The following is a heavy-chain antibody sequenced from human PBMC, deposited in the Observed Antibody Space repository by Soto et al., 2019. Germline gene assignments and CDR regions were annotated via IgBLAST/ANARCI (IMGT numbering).Heavy chain of an antibody. CDR1: GYTFTSYA. CDR2: INAGNGNT. V-gene: IGHV1-3*01. Sequence: GASVKVSCKASGYTFTSYAMHWVRQAPGQRLEWMGWINAGNGNTKYSQKFQGRVTITRDTSASTAYMELSSLRSEDTAVYYCARDLGVGATTNAFDIWGHGTMVTV. D-gene: IGHD1-26*01. J-gene: IGHJ3*02. CDR3: ARDLGVGATTNAFDI.